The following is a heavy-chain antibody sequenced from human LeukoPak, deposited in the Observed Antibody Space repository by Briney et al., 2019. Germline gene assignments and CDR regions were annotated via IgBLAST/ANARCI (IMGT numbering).Heavy chain of an antibody. CDR1: GFTFSSYA. J-gene: IGHJ4*02. CDR2: ISYDGSNK. Sequence: PGRSLRLSCEASGFTFSSYAMHWVRQAPGKGLEWVADISYDGSNKYYADSVKGRFTISRDNSKNTLYLQMNSLRAEDTAVYYCARVYSSGWYEDYWGQGTLVTVSS. CDR3: ARVYSSGWYEDY. D-gene: IGHD6-19*01. V-gene: IGHV3-30-3*01.